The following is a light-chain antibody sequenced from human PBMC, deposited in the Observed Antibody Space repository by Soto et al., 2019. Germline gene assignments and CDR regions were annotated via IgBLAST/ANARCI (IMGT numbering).Light chain of an antibody. Sequence: QAVVTQPPSVSGAPGQRVTISWTGSSSNIGAGRDVHWYQHLPGTAPRLLIYGNNNRPSGVPDRFSASKSGASASLAITGLQAEDEADFYCQSFDSSLSAYVFGTGTKLTVL. CDR1: SSNIGAGRD. CDR2: GNN. V-gene: IGLV1-40*03. CDR3: QSFDSSLSAYV. J-gene: IGLJ1*01.